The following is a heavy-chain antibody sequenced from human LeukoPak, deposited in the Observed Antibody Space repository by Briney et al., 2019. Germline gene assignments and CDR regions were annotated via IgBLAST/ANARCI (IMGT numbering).Heavy chain of an antibody. CDR2: IKSKTDGGTT. CDR1: GFTFSNAW. J-gene: IGHJ3*02. D-gene: IGHD6-13*01. V-gene: IGHV3-15*01. Sequence: GGSLRLSCAASGFTFSNAWMSWVRQAPGKGLEWVGRIKSKTDGGTTDYAAPVKGRFTISRDDSKNTPYLQMNSLKTEDTAVYYCTTAFEYSSSWYAFDIWGQGTMVTVSS. CDR3: TTAFEYSSSWYAFDI.